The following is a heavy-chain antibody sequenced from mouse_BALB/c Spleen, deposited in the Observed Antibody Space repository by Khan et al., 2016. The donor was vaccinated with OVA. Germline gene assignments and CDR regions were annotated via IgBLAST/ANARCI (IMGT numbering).Heavy chain of an antibody. J-gene: IGHJ3*01. D-gene: IGHD2-1*01. CDR1: GFTFSSYT. Sequence: EVELVESGGGLVKPGGSLKLSCAASGFTFSSYTMSWVRQTPEKRLEWVATISSGGDNTDYPDSVKGRFTISSDNAKNHLYLQLRSLRSEDTALYYGARSNYGNFADWGQGTLVTVSA. V-gene: IGHV5-9*03. CDR2: ISSGGDNT. CDR3: ARSNYGNFAD.